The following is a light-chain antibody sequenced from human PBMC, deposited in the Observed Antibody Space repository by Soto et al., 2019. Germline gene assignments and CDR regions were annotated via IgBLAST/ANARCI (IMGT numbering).Light chain of an antibody. CDR1: SSDIGAYNY. J-gene: IGLJ2*01. CDR2: DVT. V-gene: IGLV2-11*01. CDR3: SSYAGFYTLL. Sequence: QSVLTQPPSASGSPGQSVTISCTGTSSDIGAYNYVSWYQVHPGKAPKLIIYDVTKRPSGVPDRFSGSKSGNTASLTISGLQAEDESEYYCSSYAGFYTLLFGGGTQLTVL.